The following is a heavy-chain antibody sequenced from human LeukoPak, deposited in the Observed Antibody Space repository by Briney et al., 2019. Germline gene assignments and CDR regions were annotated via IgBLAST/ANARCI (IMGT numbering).Heavy chain of an antibody. CDR2: INPKSGGT. J-gene: IGHJ4*02. Sequence: ASVKVSCKASGYTFTGYYIHWVRQAPGQGLEWMGWINPKSGGTNYAQNFQGRVTMTRDTSISTAYMELSRLRSDDTAVYYCARTDSSGYWCLDYWGQGTLVTVSS. D-gene: IGHD3-22*01. CDR1: GYTFTGYY. V-gene: IGHV1-2*02. CDR3: ARTDSSGYWCLDY.